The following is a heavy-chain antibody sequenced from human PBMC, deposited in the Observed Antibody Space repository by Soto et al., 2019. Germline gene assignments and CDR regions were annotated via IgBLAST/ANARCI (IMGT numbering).Heavy chain of an antibody. J-gene: IGHJ5*02. V-gene: IGHV1-18*01. Sequence: QVQLLQSGAEVKKPGASAKVSCKTSGYTFNTYGINWVRQAPGQGLELMGWISAYDGKTTYAEKFQGRVTMTTDTSTSTAYMELRSLRSDDTAVYYCARDPHEFWTSYWFDPWGQGTPVTVPS. CDR3: ARDPHEFWTSYWFDP. CDR1: GYTFNTYG. CDR2: ISAYDGKT. D-gene: IGHD3-3*01.